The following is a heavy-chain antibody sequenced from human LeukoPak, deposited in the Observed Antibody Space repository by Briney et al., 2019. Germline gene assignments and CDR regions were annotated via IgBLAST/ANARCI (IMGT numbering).Heavy chain of an antibody. D-gene: IGHD3-3*01. CDR1: GFTFSSYW. V-gene: IGHV3-7*01. CDR2: IKQDGSEK. CDR3: ARDRTTWGWSGYISDNYYYYYGMDV. Sequence: PAGSLRLSCAASGFTFSSYWMSWVRQAPGKGLEWVANIKQDGSEKYYVDSVKGRFTISRDNAKNSLYLQMNSLRAEDTAVYYCARDRTTWGWSGYISDNYYYYYGMDVWGQGTTVTVSS. J-gene: IGHJ6*02.